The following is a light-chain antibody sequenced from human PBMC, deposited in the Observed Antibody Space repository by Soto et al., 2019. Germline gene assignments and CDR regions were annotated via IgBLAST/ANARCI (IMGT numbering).Light chain of an antibody. CDR1: QDISNF. CDR3: QKYNSAPWT. CDR2: AAA. Sequence: DIQMTQSPSSLSASVGDRVTITCRASQDISNFLAWYQQRPGKVPKLLIYAAATLQAGVPSRFSGSGSGADFTLTISGLQTEDVATYYCQKYNSAPWTFGQGTKVEIK. V-gene: IGKV1-27*01. J-gene: IGKJ1*01.